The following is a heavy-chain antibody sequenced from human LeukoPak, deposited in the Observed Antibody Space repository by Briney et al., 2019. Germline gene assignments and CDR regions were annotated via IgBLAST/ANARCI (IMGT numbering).Heavy chain of an antibody. CDR3: ARDHYYDSSGYYYGGYYFDY. CDR1: GFTFNRYA. J-gene: IGHJ4*02. Sequence: SGGSLRLSCAASGFTFNRYAMNWVRQAPGKGLEWVSSISTSSSYIYYADSLKGRFTISRDNAKNSLYLQMNSLRAEDTAVYYCARDHYYDSSGYYYGGYYFDYWGQGTLVTVSS. D-gene: IGHD3-22*01. CDR2: ISTSSSYI. V-gene: IGHV3-21*01.